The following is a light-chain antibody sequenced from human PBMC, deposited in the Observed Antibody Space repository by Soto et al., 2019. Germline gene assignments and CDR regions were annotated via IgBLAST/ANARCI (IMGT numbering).Light chain of an antibody. CDR2: GNT. J-gene: IGLJ2*01. CDR3: QSFDNSLSGPVV. CDR1: SSNIGAGYD. Sequence: QSALTQPPSVSGAPGQRVTFSCTGSSSNIGAGYDVHWYQPLTGTAPKLLIYGNTNRPSGVPDRFSGSKSGTSASLAITGLQAEDEADYYCQSFDNSLSGPVVFGGGTKVTVL. V-gene: IGLV1-40*01.